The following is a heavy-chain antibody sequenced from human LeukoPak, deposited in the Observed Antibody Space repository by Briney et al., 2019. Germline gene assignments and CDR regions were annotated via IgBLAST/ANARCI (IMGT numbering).Heavy chain of an antibody. D-gene: IGHD5-24*01. Sequence: VASVKVSCTASGYTFTGYYMHWVRQAPGQGLEWMGWINPNSGGTNYAHKFQGRVTMTRDTSISTAYMELSRLRSDDTAVYYCARDFWEMATISYFFDYWGQGTLVTVSS. CDR2: INPNSGGT. J-gene: IGHJ4*02. CDR3: ARDFWEMATISYFFDY. CDR1: GYTFTGYY. V-gene: IGHV1-2*02.